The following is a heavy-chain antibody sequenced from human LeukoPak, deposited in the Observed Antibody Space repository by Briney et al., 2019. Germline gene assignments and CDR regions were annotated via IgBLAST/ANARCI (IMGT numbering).Heavy chain of an antibody. CDR3: AKGSLERFDF. Sequence: AGGTLRLSCAASGFTFSSYGMSWVRQAPGKGLEWVSSISSSSSYIYQADSVKGRFTISRDNAKNSLYLQMNSLRAEDTAVFYCAKGSLERFDFRGQGTLVIVSS. D-gene: IGHD1-1*01. V-gene: IGHV3-21*01. CDR1: GFTFSSYG. CDR2: ISSSSSYI. J-gene: IGHJ4*02.